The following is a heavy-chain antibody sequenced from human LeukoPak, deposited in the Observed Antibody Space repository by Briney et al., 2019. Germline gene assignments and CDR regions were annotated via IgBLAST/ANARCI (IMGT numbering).Heavy chain of an antibody. D-gene: IGHD3-9*01. Sequence: PSETLSLTCAVYGGSFSGYYWSWIRQPPGKGLEWIGEINHSGSTNYNPSLKSRVTISVDTSKNQFSLKLSSVTAADTAVYYCARSILTGSPFYGMDVWGQGTTVTVSS. CDR2: INHSGST. CDR3: ARSILTGSPFYGMDV. J-gene: IGHJ6*02. V-gene: IGHV4-34*01. CDR1: GGSFSGYY.